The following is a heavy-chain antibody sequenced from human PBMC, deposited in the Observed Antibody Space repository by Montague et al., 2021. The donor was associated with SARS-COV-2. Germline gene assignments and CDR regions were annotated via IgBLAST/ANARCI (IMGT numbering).Heavy chain of an antibody. CDR2: TYYRSQWYE. J-gene: IGHJ6*02. CDR1: GDSVSSKSAA. CDR3: ARGAYHDLYHYYHGMDV. Sequence: CAISGDSVSSKSAAWNWIRQSPSRGLEWLGRTYYRSQWYEDYAVSVKGRITIKPDTSKNQFSLHLESVSPDDTALYYCARGAYHDLYHYYHGMDVWGRGTMVSVSS. D-gene: IGHD3-10*01. V-gene: IGHV6-1*01.